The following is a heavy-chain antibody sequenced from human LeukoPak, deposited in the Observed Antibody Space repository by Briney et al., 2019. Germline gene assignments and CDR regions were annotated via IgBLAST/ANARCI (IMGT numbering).Heavy chain of an antibody. CDR3: ARGGGSSWCLDC. J-gene: IGHJ4*02. D-gene: IGHD6-13*01. Sequence: GGSLRLSCAASGFTFSSYKMNWVRQAPGKGLEWVSYISTSDTTIYYADSVKGRFTISRDNAKNSLYLQMNSLRVEDTAVYYCARGGGSSWCLDCWGQGTLVTVSS. CDR1: GFTFSSYK. CDR2: ISTSDTTI. V-gene: IGHV3-48*03.